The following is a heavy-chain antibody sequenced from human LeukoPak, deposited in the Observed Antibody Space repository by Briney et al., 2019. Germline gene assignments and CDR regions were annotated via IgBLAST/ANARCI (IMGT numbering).Heavy chain of an antibody. CDR3: ATTLYYYDSSTYYPDY. V-gene: IGHV4-38-2*02. CDR1: GDSINSGYY. CDR2: IYHSGSA. J-gene: IGHJ4*02. Sequence: PSETLSLTCTVSGDSINSGYYWAWIRQPPGKGLEWIGSIYHSGSAYSNPSLKSRVTILVDTSKNQFSLRLTSVTAADTAVYYCATTLYYYDSSTYYPDYRGQGTLVTVSS. D-gene: IGHD3-22*01.